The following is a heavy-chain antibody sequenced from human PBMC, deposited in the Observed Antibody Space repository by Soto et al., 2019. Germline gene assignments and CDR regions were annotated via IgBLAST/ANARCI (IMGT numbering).Heavy chain of an antibody. Sequence: PVGSLRLSCTASGFTFGDYAMSWVRQAPGKGLEWVGFIRSKAYGGTTEYAASVKGRFTISRDDSKSIAYLQMNSLKTEDTAVYYCTRVGPIGYYYYGMDVWGQGTTVTVSS. J-gene: IGHJ6*02. CDR1: GFTFGDYA. CDR2: IRSKAYGGTT. CDR3: TRVGPIGYYYYGMDV. V-gene: IGHV3-49*04.